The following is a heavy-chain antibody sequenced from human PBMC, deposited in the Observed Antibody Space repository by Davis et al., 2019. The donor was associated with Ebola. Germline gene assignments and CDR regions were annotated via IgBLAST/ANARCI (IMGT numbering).Heavy chain of an antibody. CDR3: ARVTGSSSLYFDY. J-gene: IGHJ4*02. V-gene: IGHV4-34*01. CDR2: INHSGGT. Sequence: MPSETLSLTCAVYGGSFSGYYWSWIRQPPGKGLEWIGEINHSGGTNYNPSLKSRVTISVDTSKNQFSLKLSSVTAADTAVYYCARVTGSSSLYFDYWGQGTLVTVSS. D-gene: IGHD6-6*01. CDR1: GGSFSGYY.